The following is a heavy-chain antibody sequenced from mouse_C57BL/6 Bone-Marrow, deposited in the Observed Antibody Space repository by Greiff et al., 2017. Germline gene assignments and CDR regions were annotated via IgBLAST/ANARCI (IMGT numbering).Heavy chain of an antibody. CDR3: ARPLLLRYPDY. CDR2: INPYNGGT. Sequence: VQLKESGPVLVKPGASVKMSCKASGYTFTDYYMNWVKQSHGKSLEWIGVINPYNGGTSYNQKFKGKATLTVDKSSSTAYMELNSLTSEDSAVEYCARPLLLRYPDYWGQGTTRTVSS. V-gene: IGHV1-19*01. D-gene: IGHD1-1*01. J-gene: IGHJ2*01. CDR1: GYTFTDYY.